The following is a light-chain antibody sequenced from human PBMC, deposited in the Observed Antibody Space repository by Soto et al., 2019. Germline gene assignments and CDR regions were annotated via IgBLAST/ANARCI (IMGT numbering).Light chain of an antibody. J-gene: IGKJ1*01. CDR3: QQYDNWFWT. CDR2: AAS. V-gene: IGKV3-15*01. Sequence: EVVVTQSPATLSVSPGERATLSCRASQSVSSYLAWYQQKPGQAPRLLIYAASTRATGIPARFSGSGSGTEFTLTISSLQSEDFAVYYCQQYDNWFWTFGQGTKVDNK. CDR1: QSVSSY.